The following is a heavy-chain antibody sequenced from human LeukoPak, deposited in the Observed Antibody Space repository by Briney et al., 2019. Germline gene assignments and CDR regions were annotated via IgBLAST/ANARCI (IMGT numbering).Heavy chain of an antibody. D-gene: IGHD3-16*01. CDR3: ARSLSDY. CDR1: EYTFTGYY. J-gene: IGHJ4*02. Sequence: ASVKVSCKASEYTFTGYYMHWVRQATGQGLEWMGWMNPNSGNTGYAQKFQGRVTITRNTSISTAYMELSSLRSEDTAVYYCARSLSDYWGQGTLVTVSS. V-gene: IGHV1-8*03. CDR2: MNPNSGNT.